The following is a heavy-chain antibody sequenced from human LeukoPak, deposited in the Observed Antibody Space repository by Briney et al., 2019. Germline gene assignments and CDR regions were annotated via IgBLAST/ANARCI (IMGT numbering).Heavy chain of an antibody. V-gene: IGHV3-23*01. CDR2: ISGSGGST. J-gene: IGHJ4*02. D-gene: IGHD6-13*01. CDR3: AKNSVRSSSWYNFTY. CDR1: GFTFSSYA. Sequence: GGSLRLSCAASGFTFSSYAMSWVRQAPGKGLEWVSAISGSGGSTYYADSVKGRFTISRDNSKNTLYLQMNSLRAEDTAVYYGAKNSVRSSSWYNFTYWARGTQATSPS.